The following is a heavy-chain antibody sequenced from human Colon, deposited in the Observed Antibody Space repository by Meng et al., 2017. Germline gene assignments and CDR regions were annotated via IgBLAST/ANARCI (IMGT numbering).Heavy chain of an antibody. CDR3: ARDIGGTPADY. CDR2: MSHSGTT. J-gene: IGHJ4*02. Sequence: SETLSLTCAVSGGSISSSGYYWGWIRQPPGKGLEWIGSMSHSGTTFYNPSLKSRVTISRDTSKNQFPLKVTFVTAADTAVYYCARDIGGTPADYWGQGTLVTVSS. D-gene: IGHD1-14*01. V-gene: IGHV4-39*06. CDR1: GGSISSSGYY.